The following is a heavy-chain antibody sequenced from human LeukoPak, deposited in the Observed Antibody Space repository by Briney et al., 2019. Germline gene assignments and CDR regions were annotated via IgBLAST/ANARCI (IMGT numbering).Heavy chain of an antibody. V-gene: IGHV3-15*01. CDR3: VTDVPYPAPQIDY. CDR1: GFTFSSYG. Sequence: GRSLRLSCAASGFTFSSYGMHWVRQAPGKGLEWVGRVKSKADGGTTEYAAPVKGRFTISRDDPKNTLDLQMNSLKTEDTAMYYCVTDVPYPAPQIDYWGQGTLVTVSS. D-gene: IGHD2-2*01. J-gene: IGHJ4*02. CDR2: VKSKADGGTT.